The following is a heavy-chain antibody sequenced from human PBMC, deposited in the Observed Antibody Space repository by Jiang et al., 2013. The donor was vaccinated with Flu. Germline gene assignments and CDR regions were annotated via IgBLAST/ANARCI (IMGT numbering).Heavy chain of an antibody. CDR2: IYTSGST. V-gene: IGHV4-61*02. Sequence: GSGLVKPSQTLSLTCTVSGGSISSGSYYWSWIRQPAGKGLEWIGRIYTSGSTNYNPSLKSRVTISVDTSKNQFSLKLSSVTAADTAVYYCARVGYDSSGYWNYFDY. CDR3: ARVGYDSSGYWNYFDY. CDR1: GGSISSGSYY. J-gene: IGHJ4*01. D-gene: IGHD3-22*01.